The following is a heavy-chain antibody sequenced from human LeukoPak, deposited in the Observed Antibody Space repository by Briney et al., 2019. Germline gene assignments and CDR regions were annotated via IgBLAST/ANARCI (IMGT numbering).Heavy chain of an antibody. V-gene: IGHV4-39*07. D-gene: IGHD3-3*01. CDR2: IYYSGST. CDR3: AKSGSGYYI. Sequence: SETLSLTCTVSGGSISSSSYYWGWIRQPPGKGLEWIGSIYYSGSTYHNPSLKSRVTISVDTSKNQFSLKLSSVTAADTAVYYCAKSGSGYYIWGQGTLVTVSS. CDR1: GGSISSSSYY. J-gene: IGHJ4*02.